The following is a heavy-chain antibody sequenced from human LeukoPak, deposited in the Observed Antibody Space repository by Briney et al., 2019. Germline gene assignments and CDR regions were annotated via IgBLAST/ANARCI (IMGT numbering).Heavy chain of an antibody. J-gene: IGHJ3*02. CDR1: GYTFTSYY. CDR2: INPSGGST. D-gene: IGHD3-9*01. V-gene: IGHV1-46*01. Sequence: ASVKVSCKASGYTFTSYYMHWVRQAPGQGLEWMGIINPSGGSTSYAQKFQGRVTMTRDMSTSTVYMELSSLRSEDTAVYYCARDHPVLRYFDWLLMGDGFDIWGQGTMVTVSS. CDR3: ARDHPVLRYFDWLLMGDGFDI.